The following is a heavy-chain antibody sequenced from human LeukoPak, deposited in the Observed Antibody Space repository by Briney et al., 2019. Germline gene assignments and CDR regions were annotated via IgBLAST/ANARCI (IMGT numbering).Heavy chain of an antibody. V-gene: IGHV3-74*01. CDR3: ARSGNYRWDY. Sequence: PGGSLRLSCAASGFTFTSYWMHWVRQAPGEGLLWVSRIKQDGRTTSYADSVRGRFTISRGDAKNTVDLRTNGLRAEDTAVYYCARSGNYRWDYWGQGTLVTVSS. J-gene: IGHJ4*02. D-gene: IGHD1-7*01. CDR2: IKQDGRTT. CDR1: GFTFTSYW.